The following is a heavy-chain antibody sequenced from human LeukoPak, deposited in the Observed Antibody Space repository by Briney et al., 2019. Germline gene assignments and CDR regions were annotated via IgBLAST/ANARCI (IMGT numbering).Heavy chain of an antibody. Sequence: GSLRLSCAASGFTVSSNYMSWVRQAPGKGLEWVSVIYSGGSTYYADSVKGRFTISRDNSKNTLYLQMNSLRAEDTAVYYCASPVVVNDYMDVWGKGTTVTVSS. CDR2: IYSGGST. D-gene: IGHD3-22*01. CDR1: GFTVSSNY. V-gene: IGHV3-66*02. CDR3: ASPVVVNDYMDV. J-gene: IGHJ6*03.